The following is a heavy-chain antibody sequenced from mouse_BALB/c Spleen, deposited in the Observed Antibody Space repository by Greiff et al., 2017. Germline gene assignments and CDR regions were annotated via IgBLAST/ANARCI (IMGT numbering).Heavy chain of an antibody. Sequence: EVKLVESGGGLVKPGGSLKLSCAASGFTFSSYAMSWVRQTPEKRLEWVASISSGGSTYYPDSVKGRFTISRDNARNILYLHMSSLRSEDTAMYYCARGWLLRDSYWYFDVWGAGTTVTVSS. CDR2: ISSGGST. CDR3: ARGWLLRDSYWYFDV. J-gene: IGHJ1*01. CDR1: GFTFSSYA. V-gene: IGHV5-6-5*01. D-gene: IGHD2-3*01.